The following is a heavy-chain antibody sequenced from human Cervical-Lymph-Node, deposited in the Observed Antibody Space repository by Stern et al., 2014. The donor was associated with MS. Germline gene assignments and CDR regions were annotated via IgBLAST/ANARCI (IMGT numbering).Heavy chain of an antibody. D-gene: IGHD3-16*01. CDR1: GASISTVGYY. J-gene: IGHJ4*02. V-gene: IGHV4-31*03. Sequence: VQLEESGPGLVKPSQTLSLTCTGSGASISTVGYYWSWIRQHPGKGLEWIAYISYIGSTYYNPSLKSRDSISAATSKNKFSLNLTSVTAADTALYYCARSDRLWGSFDYWGQGTLVAVSS. CDR3: ARSDRLWGSFDY. CDR2: ISYIGST.